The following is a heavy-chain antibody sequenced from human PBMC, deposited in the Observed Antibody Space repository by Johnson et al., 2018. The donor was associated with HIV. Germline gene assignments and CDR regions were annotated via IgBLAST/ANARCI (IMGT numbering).Heavy chain of an antibody. CDR3: ARGGWGDAFDI. J-gene: IGHJ3*02. CDR1: GFTVSSNY. Sequence: VQLVESGGGLIQPGGSLRLSCAASGFTVSSNYMSWVRQAPGMGLEWVSITYSAGNTYFADSVKGRFSISRDNSKNTLYLQMNSLRAEDTAVYYCARGGWGDAFDIWGQGTMVTVSS. CDR2: TYSAGNT. D-gene: IGHD3-16*01. V-gene: IGHV3-53*01.